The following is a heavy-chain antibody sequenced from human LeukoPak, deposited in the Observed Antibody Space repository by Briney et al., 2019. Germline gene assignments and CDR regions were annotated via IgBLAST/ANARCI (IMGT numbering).Heavy chain of an antibody. Sequence: SETLSLTCTVSGGSISSSYWSWIRQPPGKGLDWIGYVSHSGGTNYKPSLKSRVTISVDTSKRQFSLKLSSVTAADTAVYYCARSLDSAYYYMDVWGKRTTVTVS. V-gene: IGHV4-59*08. J-gene: IGHJ6*03. D-gene: IGHD3-16*02. CDR3: ARSLDSAYYYMDV. CDR1: GGSISSSY. CDR2: VSHSGGT.